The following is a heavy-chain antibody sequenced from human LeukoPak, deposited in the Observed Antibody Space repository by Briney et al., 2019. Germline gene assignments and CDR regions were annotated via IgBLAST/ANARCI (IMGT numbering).Heavy chain of an antibody. Sequence: ASVKVSCKASGYTFTSYGISWVRQAPGQGLEWLGWISAYNGNTTYAQKLQGRVTMTTDTSTSTAYMELRSLRSDDTAVYYCARDDRIVGVNWLDPWGQGTLVTVSS. CDR3: ARDDRIVGVNWLDP. CDR2: ISAYNGNT. CDR1: GYTFTSYG. V-gene: IGHV1-18*01. J-gene: IGHJ5*02. D-gene: IGHD1-26*01.